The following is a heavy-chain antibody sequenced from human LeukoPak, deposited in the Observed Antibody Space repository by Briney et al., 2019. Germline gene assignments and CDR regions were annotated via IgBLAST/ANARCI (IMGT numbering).Heavy chain of an antibody. D-gene: IGHD4-17*01. J-gene: IGHJ4*02. Sequence: GGSLRLSCAASGFTFSSYGMHWVRQAPGKGLEWVAVIWYDGSNKYYADSVKGRFTISRDNSKNTLYLQMNGLRAEDTAVYYCARDLSDYGDYPSPYFDYWGQGTLVTVSS. V-gene: IGHV3-33*01. CDR3: ARDLSDYGDYPSPYFDY. CDR2: IWYDGSNK. CDR1: GFTFSSYG.